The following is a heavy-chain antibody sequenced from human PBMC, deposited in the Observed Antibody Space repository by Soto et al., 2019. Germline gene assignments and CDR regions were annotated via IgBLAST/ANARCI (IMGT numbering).Heavy chain of an antibody. CDR2: IFHSGST. CDR1: GVSISSGSW. Sequence: QMQESGPGLVEPSGTLSLTCDVSGVSISSGSWWSWVRQPPGKGLEWIGEIFHSGSTKYNPSLKSRVTISVDNSKNHFSLRVTSVTAADRAVYYCARDGPDGYNLGYWGQGTLVTVPS. CDR3: ARDGPDGYNLGY. D-gene: IGHD5-12*01. V-gene: IGHV4-4*02. J-gene: IGHJ4*02.